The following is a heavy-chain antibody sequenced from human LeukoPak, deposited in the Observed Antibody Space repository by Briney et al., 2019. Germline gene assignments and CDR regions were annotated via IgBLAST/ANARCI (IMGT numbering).Heavy chain of an antibody. D-gene: IGHD3-10*01. J-gene: IGHJ5*02. Sequence: SETLSLTCAVYGVSFSGYYWSWVRQPPGKGLEWIGEINNSGSTNYNPSLKSRVTISVDTSKNQFSLKLSSVTAADTAVYYCARGLSLVWFGELFPYNWFDPWGQGTLVTVSS. CDR2: INNSGST. CDR1: GVSFSGYY. V-gene: IGHV4-34*01. CDR3: ARGLSLVWFGELFPYNWFDP.